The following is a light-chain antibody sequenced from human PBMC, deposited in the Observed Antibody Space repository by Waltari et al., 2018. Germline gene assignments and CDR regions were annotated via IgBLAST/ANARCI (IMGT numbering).Light chain of an antibody. CDR1: RCLNSN. J-gene: IGKJ4*01. V-gene: IGKV3-15*01. CDR3: QQYNNWPLT. CDR2: GSS. Sequence: VLTPSPVTLSVSPGERATLSCRTSRCLNSNLVWYQHKPGQAPRLLLYGSSARPTGIPARFSGSESGAEFTLTITSLQSEDFAVYCCQQYNNWPLTFGGGTKVEI.